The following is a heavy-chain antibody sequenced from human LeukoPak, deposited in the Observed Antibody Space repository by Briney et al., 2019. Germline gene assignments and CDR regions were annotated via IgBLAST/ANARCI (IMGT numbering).Heavy chain of an antibody. CDR1: GGSISSGGYY. Sequence: SETLSLTCTVSGGSISSGGYYWSWNRQPPGKGLEWIGYIYYSGSTYYNPSLKSRVTISVDTSKNQFSLKLSTVTAADTAVYYCARGGYCSGGSCYSVWFDPWGQGTLVTASS. CDR3: ARGGYCSGGSCYSVWFDP. V-gene: IGHV4-31*03. CDR2: IYYSGST. D-gene: IGHD2-15*01. J-gene: IGHJ5*02.